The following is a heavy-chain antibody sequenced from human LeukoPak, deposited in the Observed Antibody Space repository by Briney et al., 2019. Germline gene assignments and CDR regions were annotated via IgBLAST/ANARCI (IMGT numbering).Heavy chain of an antibody. V-gene: IGHV1-2*06. CDR2: INPNSGGT. CDR3: VQLGRTPYYYYGMDV. CDR1: GCTFTGYY. Sequence: ASVKVSCKASGCTFTGYYMHWVRQAPGQGLEWMGRINPNSGGTNYAQKFQGRVTMTRDTSISTAYMELSRLRSDDTAVYYCVQLGRTPYYYYGMDVWGQGTTVTVSS. J-gene: IGHJ6*02. D-gene: IGHD5-18*01.